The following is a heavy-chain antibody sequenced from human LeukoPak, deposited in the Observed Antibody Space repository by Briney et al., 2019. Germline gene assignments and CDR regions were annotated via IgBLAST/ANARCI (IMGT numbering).Heavy chain of an antibody. J-gene: IGHJ4*02. V-gene: IGHV5-51*01. D-gene: IGHD6-19*01. Sequence: GESLKISCKSSGYSFTSYWIGWVRPMPGKGLEWMGIIYPGDSNTRYSSSFQGQVTISADKSISTAYLQWSSLKASDTAMYYCARRRAVAGYYYFDYWGQGTLVTVSS. CDR1: GYSFTSYW. CDR2: IYPGDSNT. CDR3: ARRRAVAGYYYFDY.